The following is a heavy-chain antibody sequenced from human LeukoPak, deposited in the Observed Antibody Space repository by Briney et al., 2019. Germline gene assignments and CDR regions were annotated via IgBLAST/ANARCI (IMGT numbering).Heavy chain of an antibody. D-gene: IGHD6-13*01. Sequence: GGSLRLSCSASGLTVTNAWMNWVRQAPGKGPEWVAVMSYDGSNKYYADSVKGRFTISRDNSKNTLYLQMNSLRAEDTAVYYCAKKAPGGIAEPGDYWGQGTLVTVSS. V-gene: IGHV3-30*18. CDR2: MSYDGSNK. CDR1: GLTVTNAW. CDR3: AKKAPGGIAEPGDY. J-gene: IGHJ4*02.